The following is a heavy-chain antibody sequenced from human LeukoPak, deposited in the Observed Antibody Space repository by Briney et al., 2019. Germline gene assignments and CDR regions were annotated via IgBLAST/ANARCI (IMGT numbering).Heavy chain of an antibody. CDR2: INPNSGTT. CDR1: GYSFTGYY. V-gene: IGHV1-2*02. J-gene: IGHJ4*02. Sequence: ASVKVSCKASGYSFTGYYIHRVRQAPGQGLEWMGYINPNSGTTEYEQNFQGRLTMTRDTSISTTYMDLISLTSDDTAVYYCASSGSYRGRFDYWGQGTLVTVSS. D-gene: IGHD1-26*01. CDR3: ASSGSYRGRFDY.